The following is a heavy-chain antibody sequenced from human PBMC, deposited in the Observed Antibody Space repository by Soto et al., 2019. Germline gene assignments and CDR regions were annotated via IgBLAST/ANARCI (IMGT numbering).Heavy chain of an antibody. D-gene: IGHD2-2*01. V-gene: IGHV3-7*01. CDR2: INQDGSER. J-gene: IGHJ4*02. CDR3: ARVSSAAMDY. Sequence: EVKLVESAGGLVQPGGSLTLSCAASGFSLGDYWMRWVRQAPGKGPEWVASINQDGSERKYEDSVKGRFIVYRDNAKNSLWLQMNSLRAEDTAVYYCARVSSAAMDYWGQGILVTVYS. CDR1: GFSLGDYW.